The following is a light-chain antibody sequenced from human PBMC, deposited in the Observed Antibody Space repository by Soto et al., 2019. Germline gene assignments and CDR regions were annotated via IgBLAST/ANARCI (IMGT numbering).Light chain of an antibody. V-gene: IGLV2-11*01. CDR3: CSYADTVL. Sequence: QSVLTQPRSVSGSPGQSVTISCTGTSSDVGNSNFVSWYQQHPGKAPKFMIYAVSKRPSGVPDRFSGSKSGNTASLTISGLQPEDEADYYCCSYADTVLFGGGTKLTVL. J-gene: IGLJ2*01. CDR1: SSDVGNSNF. CDR2: AVS.